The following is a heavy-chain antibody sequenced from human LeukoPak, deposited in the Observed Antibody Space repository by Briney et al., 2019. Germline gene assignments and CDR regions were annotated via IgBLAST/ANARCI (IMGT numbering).Heavy chain of an antibody. CDR1: GFIFDDYA. CDR3: AKGHYDSSGYYYGYFQH. CDR2: ISWNSGSI. V-gene: IGHV3-9*01. D-gene: IGHD3-22*01. Sequence: PGGSLRLSCAASGFIFDDYAMYWVRQAPGKGLEWVSGISWNSGSIGYADSVKGRFTISRDNAKNSLYLQMNSLRAGDTALYYCAKGHYDSSGYYYGYFQHWGQGTLVTVSS. J-gene: IGHJ1*01.